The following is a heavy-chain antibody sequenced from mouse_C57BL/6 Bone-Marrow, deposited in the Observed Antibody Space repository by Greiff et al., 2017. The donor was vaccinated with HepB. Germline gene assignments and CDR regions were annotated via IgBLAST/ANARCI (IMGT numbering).Heavy chain of an antibody. J-gene: IGHJ4*01. D-gene: IGHD1-1*01. CDR1: GYSFTGYF. Sequence: EVKLVESGPELVKPGDSVKISCKASGYSFTGYFMNWVMQSHGKSLEWIGRINPYNGDTFYNQKFKGKATLTVDKSSSTAHMELRSLTSEDSAVYYCARGYPVSFIYAMDYWGQGTSVTVSS. CDR3: ARGYPVSFIYAMDY. V-gene: IGHV1-20*01. CDR2: INPYNGDT.